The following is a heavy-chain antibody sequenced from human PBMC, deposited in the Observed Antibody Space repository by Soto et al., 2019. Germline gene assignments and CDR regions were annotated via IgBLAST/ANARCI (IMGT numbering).Heavy chain of an antibody. CDR1: GGTFSSYA. CDR3: ARADYYGSGSKPYHYYGMDV. J-gene: IGHJ6*02. CDR2: IIPTFGTA. D-gene: IGHD3-10*01. V-gene: IGHV1-69*01. Sequence: ASVKGSCKASGGTFSSYAISWVRQAPGQGLEWMGGIIPTFGTANYAQKFQGRVTITADESTSTAYMELSSLRSEDTAVYYCARADYYGSGSKPYHYYGMDVWGQGTTVTVSS.